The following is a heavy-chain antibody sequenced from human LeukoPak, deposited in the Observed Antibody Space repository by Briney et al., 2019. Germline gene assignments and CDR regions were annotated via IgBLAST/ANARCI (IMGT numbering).Heavy chain of an antibody. J-gene: IGHJ4*02. Sequence: SETLSLTCAVYGGSFSGYYWSWIRQPPGKGLEWIGEINHSGSTNYNPSLKSRVTISVDTSKNQFSLKLSSVTAADTAVYYCARLKWGYYGSGSYYSPFDYWGQGTLVTVSS. CDR3: ARLKWGYYGSGSYYSPFDY. V-gene: IGHV4-34*01. D-gene: IGHD3-10*01. CDR2: INHSGST. CDR1: GGSFSGYY.